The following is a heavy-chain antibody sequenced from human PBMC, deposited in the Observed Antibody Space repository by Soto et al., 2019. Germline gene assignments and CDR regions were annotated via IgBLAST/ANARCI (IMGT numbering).Heavy chain of an antibody. CDR2: IYYSGAT. CDR3: SREGYNYNGMDV. Sequence: QVQLQESGPGLVNPSQTLSLTCTVSGDSINNGDYYWSWVRHHPVKGLEWIGYIYYSGATSNNPSLKGRVTISPDTSESHFSLRLSAVTAADTAVYYCSREGYNYNGMDVWGQGTTVTVSS. V-gene: IGHV4-31*03. J-gene: IGHJ6*02. CDR1: GDSINNGDYY.